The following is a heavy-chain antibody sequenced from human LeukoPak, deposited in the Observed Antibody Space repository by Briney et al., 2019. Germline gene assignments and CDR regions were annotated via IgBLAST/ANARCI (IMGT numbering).Heavy chain of an antibody. CDR2: ISGSGGST. D-gene: IGHD3-9*01. CDR1: GFTFSSYA. CDR3: AKDTASRLRYSDWLDDNDAFDI. V-gene: IGHV3-23*01. J-gene: IGHJ3*02. Sequence: GGSLRLSCAASGFTFSSYAMSWVRQAPGKGLEWVSAISGSGGSTYYADSVKGRFTISRDNSKNTLYLQMNSLRAEDTAVYYCAKDTASRLRYSDWLDDNDAFDIWGQGTMVTVSS.